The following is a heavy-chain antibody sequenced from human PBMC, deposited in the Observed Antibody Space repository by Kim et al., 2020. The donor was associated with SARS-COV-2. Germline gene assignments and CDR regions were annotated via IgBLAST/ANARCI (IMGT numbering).Heavy chain of an antibody. J-gene: IGHJ4*02. CDR3: AKQNAPLTVTRGLFDN. D-gene: IGHD4-17*01. V-gene: IGHV3-23*01. Sequence: VKGGFTSSRDNTKNTLYLQMNSMKDEDTGVYYCAKQNAPLTVTRGLFDNWGQGTLVTVSS.